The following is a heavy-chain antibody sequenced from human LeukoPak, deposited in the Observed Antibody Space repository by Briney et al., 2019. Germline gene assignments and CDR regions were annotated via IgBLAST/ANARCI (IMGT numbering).Heavy chain of an antibody. Sequence: ASVKVSCKASGYTFTSYAMNWVRQAPGQGLEWMGWINTNTGNPTYAQGFTGRFVFSLDTSVSTAYLQISSLKAEDTAVYYCARYGTRWELLTEEFHSGYNWFDPWGQGTLVTVSS. CDR3: ARYGTRWELLTEEFHSGYNWFDP. CDR1: GYTFTSYA. CDR2: INTNTGNP. J-gene: IGHJ5*02. D-gene: IGHD1-26*01. V-gene: IGHV7-4-1*02.